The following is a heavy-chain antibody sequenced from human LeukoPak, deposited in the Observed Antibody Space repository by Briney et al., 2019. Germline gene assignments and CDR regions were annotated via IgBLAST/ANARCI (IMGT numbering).Heavy chain of an antibody. CDR3: RTCDYISTDY. CDR2: IDQRRGRK. Sequence: VGSLSVSCAPSRYTLTEYYMHWGRQAPGQEVERRGWIDQRRGRKKFARKSQGRVSTTRETSMRIAYMELSRLTSDDTAVYYCRTCDYISTDYWEPGTLVTDS. CDR1: RYTLTEYY. D-gene: IGHD3-9*01. V-gene: IGHV1-2*02. J-gene: IGHJ4*02.